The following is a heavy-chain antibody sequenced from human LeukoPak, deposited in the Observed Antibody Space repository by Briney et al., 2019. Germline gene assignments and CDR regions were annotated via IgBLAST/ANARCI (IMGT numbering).Heavy chain of an antibody. J-gene: IGHJ4*02. Sequence: SETLSLTCTVSGYSISSGYYWGWIRQPPGKGLEWIGSIYHSGSTYYNPSLKSRVTMSVDTSKNQFSLKLSSVTAADTAVYYCANSDDYGAPKDYWGQGTLVTVSS. CDR1: GYSISSGYY. CDR2: IYHSGST. CDR3: ANSDDYGAPKDY. D-gene: IGHD4-17*01. V-gene: IGHV4-38-2*02.